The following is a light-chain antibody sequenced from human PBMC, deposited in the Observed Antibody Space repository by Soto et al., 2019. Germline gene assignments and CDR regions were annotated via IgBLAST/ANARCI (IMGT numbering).Light chain of an antibody. Sequence: DIPMTQSPSSVSASVGDRVTITCRASQGISSWLAWYQQKPGKAPKLLTYTLSSLQSGVPSRFSGSGSGPNFTLNISSLQPEDFETSYCQQANSFPLPFGGRTKVEIK. J-gene: IGKJ4*01. CDR2: TLS. V-gene: IGKV1-12*01. CDR3: QQANSFPLP. CDR1: QGISSW.